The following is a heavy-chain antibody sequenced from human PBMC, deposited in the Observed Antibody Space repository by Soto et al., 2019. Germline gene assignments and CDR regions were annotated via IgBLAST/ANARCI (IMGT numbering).Heavy chain of an antibody. CDR2: ISYDGSNK. CDR3: ARGRDYYDSSGPTDY. J-gene: IGHJ4*02. D-gene: IGHD3-22*01. Sequence: QVQLVESGGGVVQPGRSLRLSCAASGFTFSSYAMHWVRQAPGKGLEWVAVISYDGSNKYYADSVKGRFTISRDNSKNPLYLQMNSLRAEDTAVYYCARGRDYYDSSGPTDYWGQGTLVTVSS. V-gene: IGHV3-30-3*01. CDR1: GFTFSSYA.